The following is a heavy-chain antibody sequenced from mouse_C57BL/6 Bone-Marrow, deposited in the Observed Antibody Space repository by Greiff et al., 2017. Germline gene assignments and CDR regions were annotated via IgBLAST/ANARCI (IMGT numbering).Heavy chain of an antibody. CDR1: GFNIKDDY. J-gene: IGHJ3*01. Sequence: VQLQQSGAELVRPGASVQLSCTASGFNIKDDYMHWVKPRPEQGLEWIGWFDPETGDTEYASKFQGKATITADTSSNTAYLQLSSLTSEDTAVYYCTTGVSNPAWFAYWGQGTLVTVSA. CDR3: TTGVSNPAWFAY. CDR2: FDPETGDT. V-gene: IGHV14-4*01. D-gene: IGHD2-5*01.